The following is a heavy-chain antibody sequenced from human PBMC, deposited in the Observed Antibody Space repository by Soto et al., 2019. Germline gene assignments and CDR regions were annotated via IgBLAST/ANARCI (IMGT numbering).Heavy chain of an antibody. Sequence: EVQLVESGGGLVQPGGSLRLSCAASGFTFSSYWMSWVRQAPGKGLEWVANIKQDGSEKYYVDSVKGRFTISRDNAKNSLYLQMNSLRAEDTAVYYCARDSGYDWGLPKKFDYWGQGTLVTVSS. J-gene: IGHJ4*02. CDR3: ARDSGYDWGLPKKFDY. CDR1: GFTFSSYW. D-gene: IGHD5-12*01. CDR2: IKQDGSEK. V-gene: IGHV3-7*01.